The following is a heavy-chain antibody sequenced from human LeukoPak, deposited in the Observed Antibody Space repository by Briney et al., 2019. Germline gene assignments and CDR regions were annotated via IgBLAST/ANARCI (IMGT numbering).Heavy chain of an antibody. V-gene: IGHV3-23*01. J-gene: IGHJ4*02. D-gene: IGHD3-10*01. Sequence: GGSLRLSCAASGFTFSSYAMIWVRQAPGKGLQWVSVISAGGVSLFSGSGSTAYYADSVEGRFTISRDNSKNTLYLQMNSLRADDTAVYFCAKMSGVVWFGELRLPFDSWGQGTLVTVSS. CDR3: AKMSGVVWFGELRLPFDS. CDR2: ISAGGVSLFSGSGSTA. CDR1: GFTFSSYA.